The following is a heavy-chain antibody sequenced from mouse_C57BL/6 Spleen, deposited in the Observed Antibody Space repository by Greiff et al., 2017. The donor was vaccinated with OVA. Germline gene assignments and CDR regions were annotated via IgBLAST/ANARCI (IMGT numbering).Heavy chain of an antibody. J-gene: IGHJ2*01. CDR2: INPSSGYT. V-gene: IGHV1-4*01. CDR3: ARTGGSNYGRNYFDY. Sequence: QVQLQQSGAELARPGASVKMSCKASGYTFTSYTMHWVKQRPGQGLEWIGYINPSSGYTKYNQKFKDKATLTADKSSRTAYMQLSSLTSEDSAVYYCARTGGSNYGRNYFDYWGQGTTLTVSS. CDR1: GYTFTSYT. D-gene: IGHD2-5*01.